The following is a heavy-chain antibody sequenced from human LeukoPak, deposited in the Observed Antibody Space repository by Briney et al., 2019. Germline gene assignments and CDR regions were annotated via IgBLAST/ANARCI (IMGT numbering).Heavy chain of an antibody. CDR2: IKQDGSEK. CDR3: AREFIAAASDY. J-gene: IGHJ4*02. V-gene: IGHV3-7*01. D-gene: IGHD6-13*01. Sequence: GGSLRLSCAASGFTFSSYWMSWVRQAPGKGLEWVANIKQDGSEKYYVDSVKGRFTIPRDNAKNSLYLQMNSLRAEDTAVYYCAREFIAAASDYWGQGTLVTVSS. CDR1: GFTFSSYW.